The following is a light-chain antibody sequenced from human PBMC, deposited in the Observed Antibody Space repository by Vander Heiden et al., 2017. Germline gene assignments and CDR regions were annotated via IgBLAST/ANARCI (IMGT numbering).Light chain of an antibody. J-gene: IGKJ3*01. V-gene: IGKV1-39*01. Sequence: DIQMTQSPSSLSASVGDRVTITCRASQSISSYLNWYQQKPGKAPKLLLYAASSLQSGVPSRFSGSGSGTDFTLTISSLQPEDFATYYCQQSYSTPLTFGHGTKVDIK. CDR3: QQSYSTPLT. CDR2: AAS. CDR1: QSISSY.